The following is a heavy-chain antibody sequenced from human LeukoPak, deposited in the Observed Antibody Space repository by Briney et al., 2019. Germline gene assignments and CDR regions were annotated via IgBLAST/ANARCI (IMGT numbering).Heavy chain of an antibody. CDR2: ISYDGSNK. J-gene: IGHJ4*02. Sequence: GGSLRLSCAASGFTFSSYAMHWVRQAPGKGLEWVAVISYDGSNKYYADSVKGRFTISRDNSKNTLYLQMNSLRAEDTAVYYCARDEEGYNWNSQAFDYWGQGTLVTVSS. CDR3: ARDEEGYNWNSQAFDY. D-gene: IGHD1-7*01. V-gene: IGHV3-30-3*01. CDR1: GFTFSSYA.